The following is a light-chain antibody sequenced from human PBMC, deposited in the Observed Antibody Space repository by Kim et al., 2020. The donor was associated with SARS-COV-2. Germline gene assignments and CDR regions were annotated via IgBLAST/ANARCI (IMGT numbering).Light chain of an antibody. J-gene: IGKJ4*01. CDR3: QQYNDWPLLT. Sequence: SPGARVTLTSSGRQSERDDLAWYQHRPGQAPRLLIYGASTRATDVSARFSGSGSGTEFTLTIRSLQSDDLAVYYCQQYNDWPLLTFGGGTKVDIK. CDR2: GAS. CDR1: QSERDD. V-gene: IGKV3-15*01.